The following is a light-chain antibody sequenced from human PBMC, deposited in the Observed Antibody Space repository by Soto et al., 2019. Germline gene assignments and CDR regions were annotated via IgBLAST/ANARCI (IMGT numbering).Light chain of an antibody. CDR1: SSDVGGYNY. V-gene: IGLV2-14*01. CDR3: SSYTSSSPLV. J-gene: IGLJ2*01. CDR2: DVS. Sequence: QSALTQPASVSGSPGQSITISCTGTSSDVGGYNYVSWYQQHPGKAPKFMIYDVSNRPSGVSNRFSGSKSGTTASLTISGLQAEDEADYYCSSYTSSSPLVFGGGTKLTVL.